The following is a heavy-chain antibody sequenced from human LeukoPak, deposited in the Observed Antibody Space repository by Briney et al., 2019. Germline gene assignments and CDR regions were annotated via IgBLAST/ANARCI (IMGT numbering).Heavy chain of an antibody. V-gene: IGHV4-59*01. CDR1: GGSISSYY. CDR2: IYYSGST. J-gene: IGHJ6*03. Sequence: SETLSLTCTVSGGSISSYYWSWIRQPPGKGLEWIGYIYYSGSTNYNPSLKSRVTISVDTSKNQFSLKLSSVTAADTAVYYCARAPGHYYYYMDVWGQGTTVTVSS. CDR3: ARAPGHYYYYMDV.